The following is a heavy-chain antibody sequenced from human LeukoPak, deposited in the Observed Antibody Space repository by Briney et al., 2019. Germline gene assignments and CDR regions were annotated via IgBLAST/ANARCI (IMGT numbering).Heavy chain of an antibody. J-gene: IGHJ4*02. CDR1: GYTFTSYY. CDR3: ATRGGILTGFDY. CDR2: ISAYNGNT. V-gene: IGHV1-18*04. D-gene: IGHD3-9*01. Sequence: ASVKVSCKASGYTFTSYYMHWVRQAPGQGLEWMGWISAYNGNTNYAQKLQGRVTMTTDTSTSTAYMELRSLRSDDTAVYYCATRGGILTGFDYWGQGTLVTVSS.